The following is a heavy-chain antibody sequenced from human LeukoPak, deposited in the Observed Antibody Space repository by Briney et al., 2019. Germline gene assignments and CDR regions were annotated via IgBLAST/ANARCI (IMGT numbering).Heavy chain of an antibody. D-gene: IGHD1-26*01. CDR3: ARDLGSYYEYWFDP. CDR2: IYTSGST. J-gene: IGHJ5*02. Sequence: SKYLALTFSGSASCRSSEYMSWIRQPAGKGLEWIGRIYTSGSTNYNPSLKSRVTMSVDTSKNQFSLKLSSVTAADTAVYYCARDLGSYYEYWFDPWGQGTLVTVSS. V-gene: IGHV4-4*07. CDR1: ASCRSSEY.